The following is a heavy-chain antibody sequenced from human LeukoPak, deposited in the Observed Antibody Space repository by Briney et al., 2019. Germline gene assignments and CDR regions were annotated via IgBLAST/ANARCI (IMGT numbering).Heavy chain of an antibody. Sequence: SQTLSLTCTVSGGSISSGGYYWSWIRQPPGKGLEWIGYIYHSGSTDYNPSLKSRVTISLDRSKNQFSLKLSSVTAADTAVYYCARASRYCSSTSCPDYWGQGTLVTVSS. V-gene: IGHV4-30-2*01. CDR2: IYHSGST. D-gene: IGHD2-2*01. J-gene: IGHJ4*02. CDR3: ARASRYCSSTSCPDY. CDR1: GGSISSGGYY.